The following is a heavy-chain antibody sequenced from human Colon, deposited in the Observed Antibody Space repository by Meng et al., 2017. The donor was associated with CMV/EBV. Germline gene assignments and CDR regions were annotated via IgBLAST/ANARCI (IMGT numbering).Heavy chain of an antibody. J-gene: IGHJ4*02. D-gene: IGHD3-3*01. CDR2: INKSGTT. V-gene: IGHV4-61*01. CDR1: GDSLNSGSYY. CDR3: ARTHYDFWSGYHLDY. Sequence: SETLSLTCTVSGDSLNSGSYYWSWIRQPPGKGLEWIGYINKSGTTKYDPSLKNRVTISVDTSKSQFSLKLSSVTAADTAVYYCARTHYDFWSGYHLDYWGQGTLVTVSS.